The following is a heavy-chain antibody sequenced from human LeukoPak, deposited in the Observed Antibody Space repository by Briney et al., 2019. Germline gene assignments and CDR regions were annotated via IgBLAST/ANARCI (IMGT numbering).Heavy chain of an antibody. CDR2: TYYSGST. CDR3: ARDASYSYGYLGYYYYGMDV. Sequence: PSETLSLTCTVSGGSISSYYWSWIRQPPGKGLEWIGYTYYSGSTNYNPSLKSRVTISVDTSKNQFSLKLSSVTAADTAVYYCARDASYSYGYLGYYYYGMDVWGQGTTVTVSS. D-gene: IGHD5-18*01. CDR1: GGSISSYY. J-gene: IGHJ6*02. V-gene: IGHV4-59*01.